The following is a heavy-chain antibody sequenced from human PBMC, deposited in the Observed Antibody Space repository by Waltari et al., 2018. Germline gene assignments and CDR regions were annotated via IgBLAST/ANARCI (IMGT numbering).Heavy chain of an antibody. V-gene: IGHV4-61*02. CDR1: GGSISSGSYY. D-gene: IGHD6-13*01. Sequence: QVQLQESGPGLVKPSQTLSLTCTVSGGSISSGSYYWSWIRQPAGKGLEWIGRIYTSGGTNHSPSLKMRVPIAVDTSKNPFSLKLSSVTAADTAVYYCARSTAAARFDPWGQGTLVTVSS. CDR2: IYTSGGT. CDR3: ARSTAAARFDP. J-gene: IGHJ5*02.